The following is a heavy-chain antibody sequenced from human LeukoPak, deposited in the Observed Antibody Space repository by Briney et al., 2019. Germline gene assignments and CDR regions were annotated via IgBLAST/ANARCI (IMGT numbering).Heavy chain of an antibody. CDR3: AGAYDFGNWFEP. CDR1: GFTFSNTW. D-gene: IGHD2/OR15-2a*01. V-gene: IGHV3-74*03. CDR2: LDIRGGST. Sequence: GGSLTLSCAASGFTFSNTWMHWVRQAPGKGLVWVSRLDIRGGSTAYADSVKGRFTISRDNAKDTLYLQMNSLRAEDTALYYCAGAYDFGNWFEPWGQGTLVTVSS. J-gene: IGHJ5*02.